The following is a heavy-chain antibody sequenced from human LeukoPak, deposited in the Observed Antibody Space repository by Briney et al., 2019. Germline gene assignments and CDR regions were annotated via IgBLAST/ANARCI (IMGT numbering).Heavy chain of an antibody. V-gene: IGHV3-74*01. CDR2: INNDGSIT. Sequence: GGSLRLSCAASGFTFSPYGMYWVRQAPGKGLVWVSHINNDGSITSYADSVKGRFTISRDNAKNTLYVQMNSLRAEDTAVYYCARDLNYYMDVWGKGTTVTVSS. CDR1: GFTFSPYG. CDR3: ARDLNYYMDV. J-gene: IGHJ6*03.